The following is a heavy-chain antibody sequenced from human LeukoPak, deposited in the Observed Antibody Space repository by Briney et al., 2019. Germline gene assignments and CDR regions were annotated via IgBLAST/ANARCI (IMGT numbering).Heavy chain of an antibody. CDR1: GGSFSGYY. CDR2: INHSGST. J-gene: IGHJ4*02. D-gene: IGHD3-16*02. V-gene: IGHV4-34*01. CDR3: ARDYVWGSYRYFDY. Sequence: SQTLSLTCAVCGGSFSGYYWSWIRQPPGKGLEWIGEINHSGSTNYNPSRRSRVTMSVDTSKNQCSLKLSSVTAADTAVYYCARDYVWGSYRYFDYWGQGTLVTVSS.